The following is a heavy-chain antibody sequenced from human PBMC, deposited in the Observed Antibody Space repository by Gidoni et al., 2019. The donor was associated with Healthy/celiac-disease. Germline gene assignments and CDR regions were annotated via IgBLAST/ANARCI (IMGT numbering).Heavy chain of an antibody. J-gene: IGHJ5*02. D-gene: IGHD6-6*01. CDR1: GFSLSTSGMC. CDR3: ARIRLGSSSNWFDP. V-gene: IGHV2-70*01. CDR2: IDWDDDK. Sequence: QVTLRESGPALVTPTQTLTLTCTFSGFSLSTSGMCVSWIRQPPGKALEWLALIDWDDDKYYSTSLKTRLTISKDTSKNQVVLTMTNMDPVDTATYYCARIRLGSSSNWFDPWGQGTLVTVSS.